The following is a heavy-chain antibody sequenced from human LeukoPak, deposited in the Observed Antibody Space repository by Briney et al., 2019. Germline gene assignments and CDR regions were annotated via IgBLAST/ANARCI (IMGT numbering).Heavy chain of an antibody. Sequence: PGGSLRLSCAASGFTFSNYNLNLVRQAPGKGLEWVSYISDGSSTIYYADSVRGRFTISRDNAKNSLYLQINSLRDEDTAVYYCARETVGLDYWGQGTLVTVSS. V-gene: IGHV3-48*02. D-gene: IGHD4-23*01. CDR1: GFTFSNYN. CDR3: ARETVGLDY. CDR2: ISDGSSTI. J-gene: IGHJ4*02.